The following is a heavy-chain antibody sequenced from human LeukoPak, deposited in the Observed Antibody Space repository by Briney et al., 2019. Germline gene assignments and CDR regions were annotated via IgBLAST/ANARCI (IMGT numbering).Heavy chain of an antibody. CDR1: GFTFSGYG. CDR2: IWYDGTNK. V-gene: IGHV3-33*01. CDR3: ARVQSGRDCGGLSCFVDDAFNI. Sequence: PGGSLRLSCAASGFTFSGYGMHWVRQAPGKGLEWVAVIWYDGTNKYYADSVKGRFTVSRDSSKNTVYLQMNSLRAEDTAVYYCARVQSGRDCGGLSCFVDDAFNIWGQGTKVTVSS. D-gene: IGHD2-21*01. J-gene: IGHJ3*02.